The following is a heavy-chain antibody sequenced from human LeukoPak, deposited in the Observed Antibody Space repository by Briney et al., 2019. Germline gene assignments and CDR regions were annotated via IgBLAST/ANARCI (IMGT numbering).Heavy chain of an antibody. CDR2: ISYDGGNK. J-gene: IGHJ3*02. D-gene: IGHD4-17*01. Sequence: LSLTCTVSAYSISSGYYWGWIRQPPGKGLEWVAVISYDGGNKYYADSVKGRFTISRDNSKNTLYLQMNSLRAEDTAVYYCARDGGVTTRDAFDIWGQGTMVTVSS. CDR1: AYSISSGY. V-gene: IGHV3-30*03. CDR3: ARDGGVTTRDAFDI.